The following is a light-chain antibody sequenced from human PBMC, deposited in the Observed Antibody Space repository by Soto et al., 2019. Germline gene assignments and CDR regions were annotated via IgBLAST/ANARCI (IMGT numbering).Light chain of an antibody. CDR3: SSYTSTSTLKV. CDR2: EVS. V-gene: IGLV2-14*03. CDR1: SRDVGGYNY. Sequence: QSALTQPASESGSPGQSITISCTGTSRDVGGYNYVSWYQQHPGKAPKLVIYEVSDRPSGVSIRFSGSKSGNTASLTISGLQAEDEADYFCSSYTSTSTLKVFGGGTKLTVL. J-gene: IGLJ2*01.